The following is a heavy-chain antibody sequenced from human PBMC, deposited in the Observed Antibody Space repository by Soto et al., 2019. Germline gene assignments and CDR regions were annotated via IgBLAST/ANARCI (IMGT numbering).Heavy chain of an antibody. Sequence: PSETLSLTCTVSGGSISTYGYSWIRQPQPHGKDPEWIGYVYHNGTAYPKPSLKSRVTKSLDGAKNQFSLKMTSVTASDTGLYYCYARPYYYYGLDVWGQGTTVTVSS. CDR1: GGSISTYGYS. V-gene: IGHV4-30-2*01. J-gene: IGHJ6*02. CDR3: YARPYYYYGLDV. D-gene: IGHD3-16*01. CDR2: VYHNGTA.